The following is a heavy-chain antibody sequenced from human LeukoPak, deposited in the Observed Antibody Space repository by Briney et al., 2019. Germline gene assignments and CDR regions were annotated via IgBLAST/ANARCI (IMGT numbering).Heavy chain of an antibody. CDR2: ISSDASST. D-gene: IGHD5-24*01. CDR1: GFSFSSYW. V-gene: IGHV3-74*01. J-gene: IGHJ4*02. Sequence: GGSLRLSCAASGFSFSSYWMHWVRQAPGKGLVWVSRISSDASSTNYADSVKGRFTISRDNAKNTLYLQMNSPRAEDTAVYYCAMLAKMATIDDFDYWGQGTLVTVSS. CDR3: AMLAKMATIDDFDY.